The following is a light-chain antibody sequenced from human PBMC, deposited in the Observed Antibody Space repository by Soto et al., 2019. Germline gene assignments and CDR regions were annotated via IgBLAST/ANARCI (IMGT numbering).Light chain of an antibody. Sequence: DIQMTQSPSSLSASVGDRVTITCRASQSFTTFLNWYQQKPGKAPKLLIYAASSLQRGVPSRFSGSGSGTEFTLTITSLQPEDFATYYCLQSYNPPFTFGPGTKVDIK. CDR1: QSFTTF. V-gene: IGKV1-39*01. CDR2: AAS. J-gene: IGKJ3*01. CDR3: LQSYNPPFT.